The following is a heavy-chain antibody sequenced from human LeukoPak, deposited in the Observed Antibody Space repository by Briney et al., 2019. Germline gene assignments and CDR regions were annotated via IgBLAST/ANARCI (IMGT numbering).Heavy chain of an antibody. V-gene: IGHV3-74*01. CDR3: VSRFADY. Sequence: GGSLRLSCAASGFTFSSYAMSWVRQAPGKGLVWVSRINTDGSSTSYADSVKGRFTISRDNAKNTLYLQMNSLRAEDTAVYYCVSRFADYWGQGTLVTVSS. D-gene: IGHD3-3*01. CDR1: GFTFSSYA. J-gene: IGHJ4*02. CDR2: INTDGSST.